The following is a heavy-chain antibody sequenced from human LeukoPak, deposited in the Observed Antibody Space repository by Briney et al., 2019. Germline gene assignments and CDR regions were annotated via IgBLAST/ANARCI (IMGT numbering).Heavy chain of an antibody. J-gene: IGHJ5*02. CDR3: ASEPDYGRTRGENWFDP. CDR1: GGSISSGDYY. CDR2: IYYSGST. D-gene: IGHD4-17*01. V-gene: IGHV4-30-4*01. Sequence: SETLSLTCTVSGGSISSGDYYWSWIRQPPGKGLEWIGYIYYSGSTYYNPSLKSRVTISVDTSKNQFSLKLSSVTAADTAVYYCASEPDYGRTRGENWFDPWGQGTLVTVSS.